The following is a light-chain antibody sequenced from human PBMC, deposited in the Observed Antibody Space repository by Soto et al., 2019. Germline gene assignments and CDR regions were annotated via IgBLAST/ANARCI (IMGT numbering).Light chain of an antibody. V-gene: IGKV1-39*01. Sequence: DIRMTQSPSSLSASVGDRVTIACRASQSIDTHLNWYQQHPGQAPNALIYEASNLQSGVPSRFSGSGSGTDFSLTIGCLQPDDSATYYCQQTYSPPATFGQGTKVEIK. J-gene: IGKJ1*01. CDR1: QSIDTH. CDR2: EAS. CDR3: QQTYSPPAT.